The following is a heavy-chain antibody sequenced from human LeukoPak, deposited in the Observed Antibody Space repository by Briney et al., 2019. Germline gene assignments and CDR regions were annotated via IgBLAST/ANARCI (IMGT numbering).Heavy chain of an antibody. CDR2: IIPIFGTA. CDR1: GGTFSSYA. J-gene: IGHJ5*02. V-gene: IGHV1-69*05. D-gene: IGHD3-3*01. CDR3: AARETGYYDFWSGYYNNWFDP. Sequence: GASVKVSCKASGGTFSSYAISWVRQAPGQGLEWMGGIIPIFGTANYAQKFQERVTITRDMSTSTAYMELSSLRSEDTAVYYCAARETGYYDFWSGYYNNWFDPWGQGTLVTVSS.